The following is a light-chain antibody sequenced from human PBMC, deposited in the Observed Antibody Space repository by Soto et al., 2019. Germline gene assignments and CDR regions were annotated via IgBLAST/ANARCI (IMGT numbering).Light chain of an antibody. J-gene: IGKJ4*02. V-gene: IGKV3-11*01. CDR1: QSVKTY. Sequence: EIVLTQTPSTLSLSPGQRATLSCWASQSVKTYLMWYQHKPGQAPRLLIYDTSNRATGIPDRFSGSGSGTGFTLTISNLNPEDSAVYYCQQRGNSITFGGGKKVEI. CDR3: QQRGNSIT. CDR2: DTS.